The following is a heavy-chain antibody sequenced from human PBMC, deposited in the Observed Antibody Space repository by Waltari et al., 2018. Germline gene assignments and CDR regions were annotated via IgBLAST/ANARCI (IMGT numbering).Heavy chain of an antibody. Sequence: EVQLVESGGGLLQPGGSLRLSCAASGFTFSGPWIPWVRQPPGKGLVWVSRINPDGRTTNYADSVRGRFTISRDNAQNTVYLEMNSLRAEDTAVYFCTRGGNYYFDYWGRGTLVTVSS. V-gene: IGHV3-74*01. D-gene: IGHD5-12*01. CDR1: GFTFSGPW. CDR2: INPDGRTT. CDR3: TRGGNYYFDY. J-gene: IGHJ4*02.